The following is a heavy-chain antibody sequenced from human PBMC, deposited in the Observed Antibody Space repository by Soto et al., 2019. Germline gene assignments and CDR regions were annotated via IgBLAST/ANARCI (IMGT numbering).Heavy chain of an antibody. Sequence: QVQLQESGPGLVKPSRTLSLTCTVSGGSISLGGYYWSWIRQHPGKGLEWIGYIYYSGSTFYNPSLQSRVALSVDTSKNQFSLKLNSVTAADTAVYYCARGRLGQLSLTSSFDYWGQGTLVTVSS. CDR1: GGSISLGGYY. V-gene: IGHV4-31*03. CDR3: ARGRLGQLSLTSSFDY. J-gene: IGHJ4*02. CDR2: IYYSGST. D-gene: IGHD3-16*02.